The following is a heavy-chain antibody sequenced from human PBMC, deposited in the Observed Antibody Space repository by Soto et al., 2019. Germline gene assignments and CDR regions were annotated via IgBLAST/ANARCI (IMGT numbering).Heavy chain of an antibody. V-gene: IGHV3-23*01. D-gene: IGHD5-12*01. Sequence: PGGSLRLSCAASGFTFSSYAMNWVRQAPGKGREWVSAISGSGSSTYYADSVKGRFTMSRDNSKNTLYLQMNSLRAEDTAVYYCAKQLPYSGSDYWGQGTLVTVSS. CDR3: AKQLPYSGSDY. J-gene: IGHJ4*02. CDR2: ISGSGSST. CDR1: GFTFSSYA.